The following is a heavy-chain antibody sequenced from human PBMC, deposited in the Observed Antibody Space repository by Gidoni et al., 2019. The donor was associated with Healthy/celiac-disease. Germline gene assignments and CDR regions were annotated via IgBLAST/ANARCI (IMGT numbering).Heavy chain of an antibody. Sequence: EVQLLESGGGLVQPGGSLRLSCAASGFTFSSYAMSWVRQAPGKGLEWVSAISGSGGSTYDADSVKGRFTISRDNSKNTLYLQMNSLRAEDTAVYYCAKDLEQWLVIWYFDYWGQGTLVTVSS. V-gene: IGHV3-23*01. D-gene: IGHD6-19*01. CDR1: GFTFSSYA. CDR2: ISGSGGST. CDR3: AKDLEQWLVIWYFDY. J-gene: IGHJ4*02.